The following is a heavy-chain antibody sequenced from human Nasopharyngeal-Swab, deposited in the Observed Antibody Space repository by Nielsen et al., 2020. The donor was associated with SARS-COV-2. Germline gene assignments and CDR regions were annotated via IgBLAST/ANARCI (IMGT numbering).Heavy chain of an antibody. CDR2: ISGSGGST. D-gene: IGHD6-13*01. CDR3: AKPRSWEQQLVTDSYYFGY. Sequence: GESLKISCAASGFTFSSYAMSWVRQAPGKGLEWVSAISGSGGSTYYADSVKGRFTISRDNSKNTLYLQMNSLRAEDTAVYYCAKPRSWEQQLVTDSYYFGYWGQGTLVTVSS. J-gene: IGHJ4*02. V-gene: IGHV3-23*01. CDR1: GFTFSSYA.